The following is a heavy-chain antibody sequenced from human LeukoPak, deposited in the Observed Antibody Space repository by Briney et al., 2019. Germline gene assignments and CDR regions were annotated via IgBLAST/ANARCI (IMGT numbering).Heavy chain of an antibody. V-gene: IGHV4-34*01. J-gene: IGHJ3*01. D-gene: IGHD2-15*01. Sequence: SETLSLTCGVYGGSFGGYYWSWIRQSPGKGLEWIGEINHRGITNHNPSLQSRVTLSVDMSKNRFSLTVSSVTAADTAVYYCARGPRYCSGGSCFRIDVWGQGTMVTVSS. CDR2: INHRGIT. CDR1: GGSFGGYY. CDR3: ARGPRYCSGGSCFRIDV.